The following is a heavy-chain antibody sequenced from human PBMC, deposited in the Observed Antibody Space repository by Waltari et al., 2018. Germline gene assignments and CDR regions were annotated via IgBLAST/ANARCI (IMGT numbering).Heavy chain of an antibody. J-gene: IGHJ4*02. Sequence: EVQLVDSGGGLDQPGGSLRLSCEVSGLNFSSFWMSWVRQAPGKGLEWVANINHDESEKNYVDSVKGRFTISRDNAKNSLYLQMNSLRAEDTAVYYCARDFWSGSSSIFDYWGQGTQVTVSS. CDR1: GLNFSSFW. D-gene: IGHD6-6*01. CDR2: INHDESEK. V-gene: IGHV3-7*01. CDR3: ARDFWSGSSSIFDY.